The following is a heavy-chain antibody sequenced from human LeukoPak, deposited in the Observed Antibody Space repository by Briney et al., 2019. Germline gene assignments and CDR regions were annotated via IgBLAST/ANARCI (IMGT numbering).Heavy chain of an antibody. Sequence: GGSLRLSCAASGFNFSSYGMHWVRQAPGKGLEGVALICYDGSDKYYADSVKGRFTFSRDNSKDTLYLQRNSLRVEDTAVYYCARARRYGALYYFDYCGQGTLVTVSS. V-gene: IGHV3-33*01. CDR2: ICYDGSDK. J-gene: IGHJ4*02. CDR3: ARARRYGALYYFDY. D-gene: IGHD4-17*01. CDR1: GFNFSSYG.